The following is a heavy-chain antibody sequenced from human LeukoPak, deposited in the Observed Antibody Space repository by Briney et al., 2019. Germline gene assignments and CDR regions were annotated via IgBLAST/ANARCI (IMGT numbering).Heavy chain of an antibody. CDR1: GYTFASYA. V-gene: IGHV1-3*01. Sequence: GASVKVSCKASGYTFASYAMHWVRQAPGQRLEGMGWINAGNGNTKYSQKIQGRVTITRDTSASAAYMELSSLRSEDTAVYYCATVARGYSYGFDYWGQGTLVTVSS. J-gene: IGHJ4*02. CDR3: ATVARGYSYGFDY. D-gene: IGHD5-18*01. CDR2: INAGNGNT.